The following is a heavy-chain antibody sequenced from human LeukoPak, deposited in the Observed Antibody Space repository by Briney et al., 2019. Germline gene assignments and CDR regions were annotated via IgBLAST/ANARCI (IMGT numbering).Heavy chain of an antibody. Sequence: SETLSLTCTVSGGSISSYYWSWIRQPPGKGLEWIGYIYYSGSTNYNPSLKSRVTISVDTSKNQFSLKLSSVTAADTAVYYCARDPEGSGDNFDYWGQGTLVTVSS. CDR3: ARDPEGSGDNFDY. D-gene: IGHD2-15*01. V-gene: IGHV4-59*01. CDR2: IYYSGST. CDR1: GGSISSYY. J-gene: IGHJ4*02.